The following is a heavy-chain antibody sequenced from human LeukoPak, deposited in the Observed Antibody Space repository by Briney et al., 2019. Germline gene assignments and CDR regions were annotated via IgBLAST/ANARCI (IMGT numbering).Heavy chain of an antibody. CDR1: GGSISSYF. CDR3: ARESSSTSCYDY. V-gene: IGHV4-59*01. J-gene: IGHJ4*02. D-gene: IGHD2-2*01. Sequence: SETLSLTCTVSGGSISSYFWSWVRQSPGKGLEWIGFMHDSGSANSNPSLKSRVTISMDTSKKQFSLKMSSVTAADTAVYYCARESSSTSCYDYWGQGTLVTVSS. CDR2: MHDSGSA.